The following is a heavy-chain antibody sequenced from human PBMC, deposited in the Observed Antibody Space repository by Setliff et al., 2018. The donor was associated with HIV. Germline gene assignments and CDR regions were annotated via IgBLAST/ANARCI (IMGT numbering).Heavy chain of an antibody. V-gene: IGHV4-30-4*01. CDR3: ARRARNWLQPFDH. CDR1: RGSLSSGGYY. J-gene: IGHJ4*02. CDR2: SYHSGSP. D-gene: IGHD5-12*01. Sequence: SETLSLTCSVFRGSLSSGGYYWSWIRQHPGKGLEWIGYSYHSGSPSYNPSLKSRTTISVDTSKRQFSLDLNSVTAADTAIYYCARRARNWLQPFDHWGQGFLVTVSS.